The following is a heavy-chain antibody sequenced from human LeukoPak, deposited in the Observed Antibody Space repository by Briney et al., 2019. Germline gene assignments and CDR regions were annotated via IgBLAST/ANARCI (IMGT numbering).Heavy chain of an antibody. CDR2: IKQDGSEK. Sequence: GGSLRLSCAASGFTFSSYWMSWVRQAPGKGLEWVANIKQDGSEKYYVDSVKGRFTISRDNAKNSLYLQMNSLRAEDTAVYYCARGYYDFWSVYYEQPDYWGQGTLVTVSS. CDR3: ARGYYDFWSVYYEQPDY. J-gene: IGHJ4*02. CDR1: GFTFSSYW. D-gene: IGHD3-3*01. V-gene: IGHV3-7*03.